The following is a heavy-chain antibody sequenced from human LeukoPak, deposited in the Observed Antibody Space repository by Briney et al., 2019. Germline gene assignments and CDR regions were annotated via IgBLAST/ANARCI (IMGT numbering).Heavy chain of an antibody. Sequence: SETLSLTCAVYGGSFSGYYWSWIRQPPGKGLEWIGEINHSGSTNYNPSLKSRVTISVDTSKNQFSLKLSSVTAADTAVYYCARCAVHGYHEYWGQGALVTVSS. CDR3: ARCAVHGYHEY. CDR2: INHSGST. V-gene: IGHV4-34*01. J-gene: IGHJ4*02. CDR1: GGSFSGYY. D-gene: IGHD5-24*01.